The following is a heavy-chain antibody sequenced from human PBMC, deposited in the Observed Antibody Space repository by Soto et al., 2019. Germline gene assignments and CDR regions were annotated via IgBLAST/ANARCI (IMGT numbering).Heavy chain of an antibody. J-gene: IGHJ4*02. CDR3: ARGGWENDY. CDR1: GFTFSTYS. CDR2: ISSGNPTV. D-gene: IGHD1-26*01. V-gene: IGHV3-48*02. Sequence: EVQLVESGGGLVQPGGSLRLSCAASGFTFSTYSMNWVRQAPGKGLEWISYISSGNPTVYYADSVRGRFTISRDNAKNSLHQQMNSLRDDGSAVYYCARGGWENDYWGQGPLVTVSS.